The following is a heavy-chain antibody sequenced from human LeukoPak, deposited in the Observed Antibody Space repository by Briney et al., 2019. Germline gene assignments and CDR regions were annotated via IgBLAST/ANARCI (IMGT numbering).Heavy chain of an antibody. CDR1: GGSMSTYN. Sequence: SETLSLTCTVSGGSMSTYNCTWIRQPPGKGLEWIGVIYYTGSTNYNPSLKSRVTISVDTSKNQFSLKLSSVTAADTAVYYCAGMRITTPTVRTLDYWGQGTLVTVSS. CDR2: IYYTGST. V-gene: IGHV4-59*01. J-gene: IGHJ4*02. CDR3: AGMRITTPTVRTLDY. D-gene: IGHD1-14*01.